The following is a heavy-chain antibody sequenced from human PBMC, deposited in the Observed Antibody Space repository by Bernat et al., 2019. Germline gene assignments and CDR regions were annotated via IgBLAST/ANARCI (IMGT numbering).Heavy chain of an antibody. Sequence: QVQLVESGGGVVQPGRSLRLSCAASGFTFSSYGMHWVRQAPGKGLEWVAVIWYDGSNKYYADSVTGRFTISTDNSKNTLYLQMNSLSAEDTAVYYCARDPGPEVTNDAFDIWGQGTLVTVSS. CDR2: IWYDGSNK. J-gene: IGHJ3*02. CDR1: GFTFSSYG. CDR3: ARDPGPEVTNDAFDI. D-gene: IGHD2-21*02. V-gene: IGHV3-33*01.